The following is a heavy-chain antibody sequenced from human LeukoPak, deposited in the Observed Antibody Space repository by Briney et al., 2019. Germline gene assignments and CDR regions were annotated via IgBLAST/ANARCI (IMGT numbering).Heavy chain of an antibody. J-gene: IGHJ4*02. V-gene: IGHV1-69*04. Sequence: SVKVSCKASGGTFSSYAISWVRQAPGQGLEWMGRIIPILGIANYAQKFQGRVTITADKFTSTAYMELSSLRSEDAAVYYCARDRGPYYDFWSGYLYYFDYWGQGTLVTVSS. CDR1: GGTFSSYA. CDR3: ARDRGPYYDFWSGYLYYFDY. CDR2: IIPILGIA. D-gene: IGHD3-3*01.